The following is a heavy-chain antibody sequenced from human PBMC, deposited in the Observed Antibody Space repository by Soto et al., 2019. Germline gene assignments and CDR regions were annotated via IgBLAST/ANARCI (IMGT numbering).Heavy chain of an antibody. J-gene: IGHJ4*02. V-gene: IGHV3-23*01. D-gene: IGHD3-16*02. CDR3: AKAGPYDYVWGSYRTAFDY. Sequence: DSVKGRFTISRDNSKNTVYLQMNSLRAEDTAVYYCAKAGPYDYVWGSYRTAFDYWGQGTLVTVSS.